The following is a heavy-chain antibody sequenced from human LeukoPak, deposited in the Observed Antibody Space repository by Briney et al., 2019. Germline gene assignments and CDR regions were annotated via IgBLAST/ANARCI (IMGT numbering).Heavy chain of an antibody. Sequence: SETLSLTCAVSGYSLGKNYYWGWIRQSPGKGLEWIGRIYVRTSTSNNPSLMNRVTMSVSTTKNHYSLQLTSVTAADTAVYYCARYDSRGSASTKFDYWGPGIQV. CDR2: IYVRTST. J-gene: IGHJ4*02. D-gene: IGHD3-3*01. V-gene: IGHV4-38-2*01. CDR1: GYSLGKNYY. CDR3: ARYDSRGSASTKFDY.